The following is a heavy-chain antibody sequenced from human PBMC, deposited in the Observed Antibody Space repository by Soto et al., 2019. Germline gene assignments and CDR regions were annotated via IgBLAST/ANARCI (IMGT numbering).Heavy chain of an antibody. D-gene: IGHD6-13*01. V-gene: IGHV1-24*01. CDR1: GYTLTELS. Sequence: ASVKVSCKVSGYTLTELSMHWVRQAPGKGLEWMGGFDPEDGETIYAQKFQGRVTMTEDTSTDTAYMELSSLRSEDTAVYYCATEGAAAAGLDYWGQGTLVTVSS. CDR3: ATEGAAAAGLDY. CDR2: FDPEDGET. J-gene: IGHJ4*02.